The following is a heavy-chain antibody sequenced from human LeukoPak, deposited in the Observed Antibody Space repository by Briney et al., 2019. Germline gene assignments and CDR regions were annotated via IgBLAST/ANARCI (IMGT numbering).Heavy chain of an antibody. CDR1: GFTFSSYG. Sequence: GGSLRLSCAASGFTFSSYGMHWVRQAPGKGLEGVAFIPYNGSNKYYADSVKGRFTISRGNSKNTLYLQMNSLRDEDTAVYYCAKVGHYYDSSGSFDYWGQGPLVTVSS. V-gene: IGHV3-30*02. D-gene: IGHD3-22*01. J-gene: IGHJ4*02. CDR2: IPYNGSNK. CDR3: AKVGHYYDSSGSFDY.